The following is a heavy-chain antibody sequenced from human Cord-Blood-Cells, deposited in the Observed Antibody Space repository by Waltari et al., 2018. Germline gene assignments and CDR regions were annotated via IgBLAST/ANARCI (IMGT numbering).Heavy chain of an antibody. V-gene: IGHV5-51*01. J-gene: IGHJ4*02. CDR3: ARHHRYYDSSGYYFDY. CDR1: GYSFTSYW. Sequence: EVQLVQSGAEVKKPGESLKISCKGSGYSFTSYWIGWVSQLPGEGLEWMGIIYPGDSDTRYSPSFQGQVTSSADKSISTAYLQWRSLKASDTAMYYCARHHRYYDSSGYYFDYWGQGTLVTVSS. CDR2: IYPGDSDT. D-gene: IGHD3-22*01.